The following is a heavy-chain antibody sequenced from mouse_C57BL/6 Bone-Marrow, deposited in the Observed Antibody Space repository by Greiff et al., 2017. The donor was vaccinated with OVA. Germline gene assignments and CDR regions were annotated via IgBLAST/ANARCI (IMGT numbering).Heavy chain of an antibody. CDR1: GFSFNTYA. CDR2: IRSKSNNYAT. V-gene: IGHV10-1*01. Sequence: VQLVESGGGLVQPKGSLKLSCAASGFSFNTYAMNWVRQAPGKGLEWVARIRSKSNNYATYYADSVKDRFTISRDDSESMLYVQMNNRKTTDKAVKYCGGRNGEDAMDYWGQGTSVTVSS. J-gene: IGHJ4*01. CDR3: GGRNGEDAMDY.